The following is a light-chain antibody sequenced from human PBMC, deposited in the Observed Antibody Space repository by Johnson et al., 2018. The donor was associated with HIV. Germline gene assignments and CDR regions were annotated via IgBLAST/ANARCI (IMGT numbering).Light chain of an antibody. CDR1: SSNIGNNY. CDR3: GTWDSSLSAYV. J-gene: IGLJ1*01. CDR2: DNN. Sequence: QSVLTQPPSVSAAPGQKVTISCSGSSSNIGNNYVSWYQQLPGTAPKLLIYDNNKRPSGTRDRFSGSKSGTSATLGITGLQTGDEADYYCGTWDSSLSAYVIGTGTKVTVL. V-gene: IGLV1-51*01.